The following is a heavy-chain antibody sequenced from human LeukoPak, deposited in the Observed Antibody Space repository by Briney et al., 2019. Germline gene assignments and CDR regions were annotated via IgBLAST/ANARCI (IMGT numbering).Heavy chain of an antibody. Sequence: ASVTVSFTASGYTFTSYDITWVRQATGQGLEWMGWMSPDSGYTGYAQTFQGRVTLTRNTSVSTAFMELSSLRSEDTAVYYCEIYTGYDSFWGQGTLVTVSS. D-gene: IGHD5-12*01. V-gene: IGHV1-8*01. CDR1: GYTFTSYD. J-gene: IGHJ4*02. CDR3: EIYTGYDSF. CDR2: MSPDSGYT.